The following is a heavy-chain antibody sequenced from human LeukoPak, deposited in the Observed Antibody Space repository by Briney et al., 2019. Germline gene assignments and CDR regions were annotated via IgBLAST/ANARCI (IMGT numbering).Heavy chain of an antibody. J-gene: IGHJ5*02. CDR2: IYFSGTT. D-gene: IGHD2-2*02. V-gene: IGHV4-39*01. Sequence: SETLSLTCSVSGDSITLTSYYWAWIRQSPGKGLEWIGSIYFSGTTNYNPSLQSRVTMSVDTSRNQFSLILSSLTATDTAVYYCARQIRYTYDPNWFHPWSQGALVTVSS. CDR3: ARQIRYTYDPNWFHP. CDR1: GDSITLTSYY.